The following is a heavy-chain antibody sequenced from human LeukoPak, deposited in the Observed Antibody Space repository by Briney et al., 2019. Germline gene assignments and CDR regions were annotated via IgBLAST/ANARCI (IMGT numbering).Heavy chain of an antibody. CDR3: ARVFDSGSQAYFYYMDV. V-gene: IGHV4-59*01. CDR1: GDSISTYY. Sequence: PSETLSLTCTVSGDSISTYYWSWIRQSPEKGLEWIGYIYSSGSTNYNPSLKSRVTMSVDTSKNQLSLKVSSVTAADTAVYYCARVFDSGSQAYFYYMDVWGKGTTVIISS. J-gene: IGHJ6*03. CDR2: IYSSGST. D-gene: IGHD3-10*01.